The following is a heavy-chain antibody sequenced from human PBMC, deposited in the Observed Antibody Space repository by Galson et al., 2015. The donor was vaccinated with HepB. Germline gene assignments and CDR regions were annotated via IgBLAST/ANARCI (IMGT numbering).Heavy chain of an antibody. J-gene: IGHJ4*02. D-gene: IGHD3-3*01. CDR3: ARDFWSGSSFDY. V-gene: IGHV3-7*03. CDR2: IRQDGSEK. Sequence: SLRLSCATSGFTLSNFWMSWVRQAPGKGLEWVANIRQDGSEKYYVDSVKGRFTISRDNAKNSLYLQMNSLRAEDTAVYYCARDFWSGSSFDYWGQGTLVTVSS. CDR1: GFTLSNFW.